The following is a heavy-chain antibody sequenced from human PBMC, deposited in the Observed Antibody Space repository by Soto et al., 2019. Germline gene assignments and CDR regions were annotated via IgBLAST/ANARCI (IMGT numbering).Heavy chain of an antibody. D-gene: IGHD3-16*01. Sequence: QVHLQESGPQLVKPSETLSLTCAVSGDSLSTSYWWTWVRQSPGKGLQWIGQVYHVGTTSYNPALKSRVIISVDKPKNQFSLKLTSMSAADTAVYFWARAPYGLGFFDYWGQGSLVAVSS. V-gene: IGHV4-4*02. CDR2: VYHVGTT. J-gene: IGHJ4*02. CDR3: ARAPYGLGFFDY. CDR1: GDSLSTSYW.